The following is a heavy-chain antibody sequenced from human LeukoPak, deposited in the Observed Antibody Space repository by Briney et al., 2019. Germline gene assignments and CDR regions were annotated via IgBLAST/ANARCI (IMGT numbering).Heavy chain of an antibody. D-gene: IGHD5-18*01. V-gene: IGHV3-48*04. CDR3: ARVHYNTAMVDIDY. CDR1: GFIFSTCA. CDR2: ISSSASTI. J-gene: IGHJ4*02. Sequence: GSLRLSCAASGFIFSTCAMSWVRQAPGKGLEWISYISSSASTIYYADSVKGRFTISRDNGKNSLYLQMNSLRAEDTAVYYCARVHYNTAMVDIDYWGQGTLVTVSS.